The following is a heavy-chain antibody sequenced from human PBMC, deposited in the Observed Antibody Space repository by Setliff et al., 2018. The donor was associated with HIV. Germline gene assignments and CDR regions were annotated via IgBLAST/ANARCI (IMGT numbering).Heavy chain of an antibody. J-gene: IGHJ6*03. V-gene: IGHV3-7*03. CDR2: IKGDGSEK. Sequence: ETLSLTCTVSGGSISNSNYYWGWVRQAPGKGLEWVANIKGDGSEKTYVDSVEGRFTISRDNAWDSLYLQMNSLRAEDTAVYYCARAMDHPQLIPDGIFYYYYMDVWGKGTTVTVSS. D-gene: IGHD6-13*01. CDR3: ARAMDHPQLIPDGIFYYYYMDV. CDR1: GGSISNSNYY.